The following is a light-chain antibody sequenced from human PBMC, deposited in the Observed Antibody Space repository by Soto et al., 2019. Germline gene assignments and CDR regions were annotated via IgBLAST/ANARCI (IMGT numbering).Light chain of an antibody. Sequence: EIVLTQSPATLSVSPGERATLSCRASQSVRSNLAWYQQKPGQAPRLLIYDASTRATGIPARFSGSGSGTEFILTISSLQPDDFATYYCQHYNSYSEAFGQGTKVDI. V-gene: IGKV3D-15*01. CDR3: QHYNSYSEA. J-gene: IGKJ1*01. CDR1: QSVRSN. CDR2: DAS.